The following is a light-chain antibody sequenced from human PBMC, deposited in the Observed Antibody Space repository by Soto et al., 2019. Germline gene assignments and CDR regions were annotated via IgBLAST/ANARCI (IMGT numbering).Light chain of an antibody. CDR2: DAS. J-gene: IGKJ4*01. V-gene: IGKV3-11*01. CDR1: QSLSSF. Sequence: EIVLTQSPATLSLSPGERATLSCRASQSLSSFLAWYQQKPGLAPRLLIYDASNRATDIPARFSGSGSGTDFTLTISSLEPEDFAVYYCQQRSNWPLTFGRGTKVEIK. CDR3: QQRSNWPLT.